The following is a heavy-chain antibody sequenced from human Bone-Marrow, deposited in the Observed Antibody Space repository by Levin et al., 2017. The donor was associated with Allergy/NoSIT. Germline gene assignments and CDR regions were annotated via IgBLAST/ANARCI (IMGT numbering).Heavy chain of an antibody. CDR2: IYSGGST. J-gene: IGHJ4*02. V-gene: IGHV3-53*01. D-gene: IGHD3-10*01. CDR3: ARDHSPYYYGSGRYRYFDY. CDR1: GFTVSSNY. Sequence: GESLKISCAASGFTVSSNYMSWVRQAPGKGLEWVSVIYSGGSTYYADSVKGRFTISRDNSKNTLYLQMNSLRAEDTAVYYCARDHSPYYYGSGRYRYFDYWGQGTLVTVSS.